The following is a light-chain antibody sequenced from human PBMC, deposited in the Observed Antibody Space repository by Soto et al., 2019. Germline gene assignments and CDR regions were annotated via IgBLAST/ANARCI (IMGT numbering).Light chain of an antibody. CDR3: QQYDNLPLL. Sequence: DIQMTQSPSSLSASVGDRVTITCQASQDISNYLNWYQQKPGKAPKLLIYDASNLETGAPSRFSGSGSGTDFTFTISSLQPEDIATYYCQQYDNLPLLFGPGTKVDIK. CDR2: DAS. CDR1: QDISNY. J-gene: IGKJ3*01. V-gene: IGKV1-33*01.